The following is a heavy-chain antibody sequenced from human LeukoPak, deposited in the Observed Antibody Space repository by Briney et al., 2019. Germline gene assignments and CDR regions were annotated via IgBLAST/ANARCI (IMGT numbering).Heavy chain of an antibody. V-gene: IGHV4-4*07. CDR2: IYTSGST. Sequence: SETLSLTSTVSGGSISIYYWSWIRQPAGQGLEWIGRIYTSGSTNYNPSLKSRVTISVDTSKNQFSLKLSSVTAADTAVYYCARDPYVVVTATTDDYWGQGTLVTVSS. CDR3: ARDPYVVVTATTDDY. D-gene: IGHD2-21*02. J-gene: IGHJ4*02. CDR1: GGSISIYY.